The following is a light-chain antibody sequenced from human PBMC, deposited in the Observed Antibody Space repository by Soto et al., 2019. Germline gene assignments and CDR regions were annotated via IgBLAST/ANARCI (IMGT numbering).Light chain of an antibody. V-gene: IGKV1-5*03. Sequence: DIQMTQSPSTLSASVGDRVTITCRASQSISSWLVWYQQKPGKAPKVLIYRASGLESGVPSRFSGSGSGTEFTLTLSSLQLDDFATYYCQQYNGYPWTFGQGTKVEIK. J-gene: IGKJ1*01. CDR1: QSISSW. CDR3: QQYNGYPWT. CDR2: RAS.